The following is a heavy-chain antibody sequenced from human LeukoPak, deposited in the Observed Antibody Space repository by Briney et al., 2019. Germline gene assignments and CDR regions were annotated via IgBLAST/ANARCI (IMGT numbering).Heavy chain of an antibody. Sequence: ASVKVSCKASGYTFTSSGISWVRHAPGQGLEWMGWISAYNGNTNYAQKLQSRVTMTTDTSTSTAYMELRSLRSDDTAVYYCARDPGPVAAAGNWYFDRWGRGTLVTVS. CDR3: ARDPGPVAAAGNWYFDR. D-gene: IGHD6-13*01. CDR2: ISAYNGNT. V-gene: IGHV1-18*01. J-gene: IGHJ2*01. CDR1: GYTFTSSG.